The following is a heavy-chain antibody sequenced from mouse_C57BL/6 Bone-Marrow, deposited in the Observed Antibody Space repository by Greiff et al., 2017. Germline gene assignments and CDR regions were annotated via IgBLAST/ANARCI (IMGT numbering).Heavy chain of an antibody. CDR2: IHPSDSDT. CDR1: GYTFTSYW. V-gene: IGHV1-74*01. D-gene: IGHD2-10*02. CDR3: ALCRRYGNYPFAY. J-gene: IGHJ3*01. Sequence: QVQLQQPGAELVKPGASVKVSCKASGYTFTSYWMHWVKQRPGQGLEWIGRIHPSDSDTNYNQKFKGKATLTVDKSSSTAYMQLSSLRSEDSEVYSCALCRRYGNYPFAYWGQGTLVTVSA.